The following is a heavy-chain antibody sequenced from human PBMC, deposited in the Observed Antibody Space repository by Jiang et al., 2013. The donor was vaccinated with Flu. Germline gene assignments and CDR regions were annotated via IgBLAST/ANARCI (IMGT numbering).Heavy chain of an antibody. CDR1: GYTFTRYY. Sequence: KPGASVKVSCKASGYTFTRYYVNWVRQAPGQGLEWMGIINPSGGGTNYAQKFQGRVTMTRDTSTNTVYMELSSLTSEDTAFYYCARSDSCGGDCYFLDYWGQGTLVTVSS. CDR2: INPSGGGT. J-gene: IGHJ4*02. CDR3: ARSDSCGGDCYFLDY. V-gene: IGHV1-46*01. D-gene: IGHD2-21*02.